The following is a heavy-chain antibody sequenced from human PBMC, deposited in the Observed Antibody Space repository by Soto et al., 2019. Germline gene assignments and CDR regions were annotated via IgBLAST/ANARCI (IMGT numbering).Heavy chain of an antibody. J-gene: IGHJ4*02. Sequence: GGSLRLSCTASGFTFSSYEMNWVRLAPGKGLEWVSYISSSGTLIYYADSVKGRFTISRDNAKSSLYLQMNSLRAEDTAVYYCARAMSYDDSSGYHVDYWGQGTLVTVSS. V-gene: IGHV3-48*03. CDR1: GFTFSSYE. CDR3: ARAMSYDDSSGYHVDY. CDR2: ISSSGTLI. D-gene: IGHD3-22*01.